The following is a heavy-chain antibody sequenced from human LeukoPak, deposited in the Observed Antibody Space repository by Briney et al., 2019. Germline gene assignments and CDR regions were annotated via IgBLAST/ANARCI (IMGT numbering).Heavy chain of an antibody. Sequence: ASVKVSCKASGGTFSSYAMSWVRQAPGKGLEWVSAISGSGGSTYYADSVKGRFTISRDNSKNTLYLQMNSLRAEDKAVYYCAKESGSYRLYNWFDPWGQGTLVTVSS. V-gene: IGHV3-23*01. CDR1: GGTFSSYA. D-gene: IGHD1-26*01. CDR2: ISGSGGST. J-gene: IGHJ5*02. CDR3: AKESGSYRLYNWFDP.